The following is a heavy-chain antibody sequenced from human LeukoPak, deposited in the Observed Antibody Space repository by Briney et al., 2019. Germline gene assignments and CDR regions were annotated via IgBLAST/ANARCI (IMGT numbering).Heavy chain of an antibody. Sequence: SETLSLTCTVSGGSISSYYWSWIRRPPGKGLEWIGYIYYSGSTNYNPPLKSRVTISVDTSKNQFSLKLSSVTAADTAIYYCARARGYSYAYDYWGQGTLVTVSS. CDR3: ARARGYSYAYDY. CDR2: IYYSGST. V-gene: IGHV4-59*01. CDR1: GGSISSYY. D-gene: IGHD5-18*01. J-gene: IGHJ4*02.